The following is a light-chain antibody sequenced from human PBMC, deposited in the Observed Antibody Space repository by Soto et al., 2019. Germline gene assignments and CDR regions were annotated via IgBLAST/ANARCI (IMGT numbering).Light chain of an antibody. CDR3: SSYSSSNTEVL. Sequence: QSALTQPASVSGSPGQSITISCTGTSSDVGGYNYVSWYQQHPGKAPKLMIYEVTNRPSGVSSRFSGSKSGNTASLTISGLQAEDEADYYCSSYSSSNTEVLFGGGTQLTVL. V-gene: IGLV2-14*01. CDR2: EVT. J-gene: IGLJ7*01. CDR1: SSDVGGYNY.